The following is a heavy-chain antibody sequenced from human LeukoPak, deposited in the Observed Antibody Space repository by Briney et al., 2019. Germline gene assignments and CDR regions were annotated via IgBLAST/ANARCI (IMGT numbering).Heavy chain of an antibody. Sequence: PSETLSLTCTVSGGSISSYYWSWSRQRPGKGLEWIGSIYYSGSTNYNPSLKSRVTISVDTSKNQFSLKLSSVTAADTAVYYCARAYGTTVAYYLDYWGQGTLVTVSS. V-gene: IGHV4-59*08. CDR3: ARAYGTTVAYYLDY. D-gene: IGHD4-23*01. CDR2: IYYSGST. CDR1: GGSISSYY. J-gene: IGHJ4*02.